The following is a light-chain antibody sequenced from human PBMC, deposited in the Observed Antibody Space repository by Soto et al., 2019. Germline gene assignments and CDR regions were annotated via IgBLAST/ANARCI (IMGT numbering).Light chain of an antibody. CDR2: GAS. CDR1: QSINTN. V-gene: IGKV3-15*01. CDR3: QHYNHWAWT. Sequence: EIVMTQSPATLSVSPGERATLSCRASQSINTNLAWSQRRPGQAPRLLFYGASSRDTGIPARFSASGSVTDFTLTIISLQSEDFALYSCQHYNHWAWTFGQGTKVEIK. J-gene: IGKJ1*01.